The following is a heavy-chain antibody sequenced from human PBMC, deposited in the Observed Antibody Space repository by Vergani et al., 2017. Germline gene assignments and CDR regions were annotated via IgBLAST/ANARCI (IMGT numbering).Heavy chain of an antibody. CDR2: ISGSGGST. D-gene: IGHD5-18*01. CDR3: AGTGYSYGRRGYYYYYGMDV. CDR1: GFTFSSYA. V-gene: IGHV3-23*01. Sequence: EVQLLESGGGLVQPGGSLRLSCAASGFTFSSYAMSWVRQAPGKGLEWVSAISGSGGSTYYADSVKGRFTISRDNSKNTLYLQMNSLRAEDTAVYYCAGTGYSYGRRGYYYYYGMDVWGQGTTVTVSS. J-gene: IGHJ6*02.